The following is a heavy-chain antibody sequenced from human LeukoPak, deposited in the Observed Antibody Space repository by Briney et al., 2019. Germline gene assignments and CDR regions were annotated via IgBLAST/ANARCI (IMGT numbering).Heavy chain of an antibody. J-gene: IGHJ4*02. CDR3: APSGTYRSSDYYFDY. D-gene: IGHD1-26*01. CDR2: INPDSGGT. V-gene: IGHV1-2*02. Sequence: ASVKVSCKTSGYTFTGYYMHWVRHAPGQGLEWMGWINPDSGGTNYAQKFQGRVTMTRDTSISTAYMEVSRLRSDDTAVYFCAPSGTYRSSDYYFDYWGPGTLVTVSS. CDR1: GYTFTGYY.